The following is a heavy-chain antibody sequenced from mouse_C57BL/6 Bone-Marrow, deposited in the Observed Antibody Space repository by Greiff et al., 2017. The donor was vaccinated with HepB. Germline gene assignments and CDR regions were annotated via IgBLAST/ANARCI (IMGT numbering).Heavy chain of an antibody. J-gene: IGHJ3*01. CDR3: AREGILRGFAY. CDR2: IYPGDGDT. V-gene: IGHV1-80*01. CDR1: GYAFSSYW. Sequence: QVQLKESGAELVKPGASVKISCKASGYAFSSYWMNWVKQRPGKGLEWIGQIYPGDGDTNYNGKFKGKATLTADKSSSTAYMQLSSLTSEDSAVYFCAREGILRGFAYWGQGTLVTVSA. D-gene: IGHD1-1*01.